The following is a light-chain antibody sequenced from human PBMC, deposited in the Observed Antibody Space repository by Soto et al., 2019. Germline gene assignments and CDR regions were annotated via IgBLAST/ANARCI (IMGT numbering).Light chain of an antibody. CDR2: DVY. V-gene: IGLV2-14*01. J-gene: IGLJ1*01. CDR3: SSYTAMSSYV. CDR1: SSDVGGYNY. Sequence: QSVLTQPAYVSGSPGQSITISCTGTSSDVGGYNYVSWYQQHPGKAPKLMIWDVYNRPSGVSHRFSGSKSGNTASLTIFGLQVEDEADYYCSSYTAMSSYVFGNGTKLTVL.